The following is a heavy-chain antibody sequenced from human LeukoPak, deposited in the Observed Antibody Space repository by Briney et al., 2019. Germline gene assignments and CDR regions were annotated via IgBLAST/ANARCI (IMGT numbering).Heavy chain of an antibody. D-gene: IGHD6-13*01. J-gene: IGHJ6*03. Sequence: GGSLRLSCAASGFTFSSYSMNWVRQAPGKGLEWVSSISSSSSYIYYADSVKGRFTISRDNAKNSLYLQMNSLRAEDTAVYYCARDLGERIAAAGIPPGTNYYYYYYMDVWGKGTTVTISS. V-gene: IGHV3-21*01. CDR3: ARDLGERIAAAGIPPGTNYYYYYYMDV. CDR1: GFTFSSYS. CDR2: ISSSSSYI.